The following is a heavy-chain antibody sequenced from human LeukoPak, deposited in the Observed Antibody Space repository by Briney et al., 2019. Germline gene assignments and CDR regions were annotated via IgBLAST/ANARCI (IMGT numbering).Heavy chain of an antibody. Sequence: PGGSLRLSCAASGFTVSSNYMSWVCQAPGKGLEWVAVISYDGSNKCYADSVKGRFTISRDNSKNTLYLQMGSLGAEDTAVYYCARGQWELLYWGQGALVTVSS. CDR2: ISYDGSNK. V-gene: IGHV3-30-3*01. CDR3: ARGQWELLY. D-gene: IGHD1-26*01. J-gene: IGHJ4*02. CDR1: GFTVSSNY.